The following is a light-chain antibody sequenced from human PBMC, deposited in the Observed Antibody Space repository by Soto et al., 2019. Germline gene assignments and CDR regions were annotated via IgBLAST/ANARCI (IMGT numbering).Light chain of an antibody. CDR3: SSFAGINNLV. CDR1: SSDVGVYNY. J-gene: IGLJ2*01. Sequence: QSALTQPPSASGSPGQSVTISCTGTSSDVGVYNYVSWYQQHPGKAPKLMIYEVSKRPSGVHDRFSGSKSGNTASLTVSGLQAEDEADYYCSSFAGINNLVFGGGTKLTVL. CDR2: EVS. V-gene: IGLV2-8*01.